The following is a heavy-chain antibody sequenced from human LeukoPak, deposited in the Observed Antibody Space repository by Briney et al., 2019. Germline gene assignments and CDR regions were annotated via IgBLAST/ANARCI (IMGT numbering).Heavy chain of an antibody. V-gene: IGHV4-34*01. CDR1: GGSFSGYY. Sequence: SETLSLTCAVYGGSFSGYYWSWIRQPPGKGLEWIGEINHSGSTNYSPPLKSRVTISVDTSKNQFSLKLSSVTAADTAVYYCARLSYCSGGSCYDSDYWGQGTLVTVSS. J-gene: IGHJ4*02. CDR3: ARLSYCSGGSCYDSDY. D-gene: IGHD2-15*01. CDR2: INHSGST.